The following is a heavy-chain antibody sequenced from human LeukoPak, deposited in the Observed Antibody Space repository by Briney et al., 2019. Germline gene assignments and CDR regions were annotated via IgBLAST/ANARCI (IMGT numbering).Heavy chain of an antibody. D-gene: IGHD6-19*01. CDR2: IRYDGSNK. V-gene: IGHV3-30*02. CDR3: ARDGGWYAAFDI. J-gene: IGHJ3*02. Sequence: GGSLRLSCAASGFTFSSYGMHWVRQAPGKGLEWVAFIRYDGSNKYYADSVKGRFTISRDNSKNTLYLQMNSLRAEDTAVYYCARDGGWYAAFDIWGQGTMVTVSS. CDR1: GFTFSSYG.